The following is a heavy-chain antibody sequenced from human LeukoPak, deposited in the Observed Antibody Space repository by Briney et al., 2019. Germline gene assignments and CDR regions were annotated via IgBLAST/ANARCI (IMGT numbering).Heavy chain of an antibody. J-gene: IGHJ5*02. CDR1: GFSLSTSGVG. V-gene: IGHV2-5*02. Sequence: SGPTLVNPTQTLTLTCTFSGFSLSTSGVGVGWIRQPPGKALEWLALIYWDDDKRYSPSLKSRLTITKDTSKNQVVLTMTNMDPVDTATYYCAHRLEVGAIFGVVNRAFDPWGQGTLVTVSS. CDR2: IYWDDDK. D-gene: IGHD3-3*01. CDR3: AHRLEVGAIFGVVNRAFDP.